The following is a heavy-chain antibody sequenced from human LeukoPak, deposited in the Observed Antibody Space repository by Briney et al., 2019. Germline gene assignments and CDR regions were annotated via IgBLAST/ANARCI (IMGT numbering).Heavy chain of an antibody. CDR2: ISSSGSTI. Sequence: GGSLRLSCAAYGFTFSDYYMSWIRQAPGKGLEWVSYISSSGSTIYYADSVKGRFTISRDNAKNSLYLQMNSLRAEDTAVYYCARARRLGLDYYYGMDVWGQGTTVTVSS. D-gene: IGHD5/OR15-5a*01. CDR1: GFTFSDYY. CDR3: ARARRLGLDYYYGMDV. V-gene: IGHV3-11*01. J-gene: IGHJ6*02.